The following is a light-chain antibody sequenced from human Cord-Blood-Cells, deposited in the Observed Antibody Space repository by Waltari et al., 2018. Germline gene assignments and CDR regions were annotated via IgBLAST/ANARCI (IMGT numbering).Light chain of an antibody. CDR1: SSDVGGYNY. Sequence: QSALTQPASVSGSPGQSITISCTGTSSDVGGYNYVSWYQQHPGKAPKLLIYDASNRPSGVANRFSCSKSCNTASLTISGLQADDEAGYYCSSYTSSSTLFGGGTKLTVL. J-gene: IGLJ3*02. CDR2: DAS. CDR3: SSYTSSSTL. V-gene: IGLV2-14*01.